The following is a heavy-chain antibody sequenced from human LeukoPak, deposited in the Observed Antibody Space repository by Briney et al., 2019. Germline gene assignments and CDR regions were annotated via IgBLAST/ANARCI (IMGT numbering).Heavy chain of an antibody. CDR2: ISGSGGIT. CDR1: GFTFSSHA. J-gene: IGHJ4*02. V-gene: IGHV3-23*01. CDR3: AKSFYGSASKTINFDY. D-gene: IGHD3-10*01. Sequence: GGSLRLSCAASGFTFSSHAMSWVRQAPGKGLECVSTISGSGGITYYADSVKGRFTFSRDNSKNTLYLQMNSLRAEDTAVYYCAKSFYGSASKTINFDYWGQGTLVTVSS.